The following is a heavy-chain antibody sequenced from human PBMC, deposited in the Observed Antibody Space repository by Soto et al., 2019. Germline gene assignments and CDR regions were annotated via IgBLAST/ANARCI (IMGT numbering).Heavy chain of an antibody. CDR2: IIPSSGST. V-gene: IGHV1-46*01. D-gene: IGHD6-19*01. Sequence: AAVKVWCKASGYTFTNYYMPWVRQAPGQGLEWVGIIIPSSGSTNYAQKFQSRITITTDTSTNTAYMDLSSLGSEDTAVYYCARASIAVAGYYFDYRG. J-gene: IGHJ4*01. CDR1: GYTFTNYY. CDR3: ARASIAVAGYYFDY.